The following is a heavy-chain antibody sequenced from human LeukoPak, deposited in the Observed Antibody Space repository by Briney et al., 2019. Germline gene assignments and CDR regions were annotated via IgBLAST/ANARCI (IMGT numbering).Heavy chain of an antibody. CDR3: VYYCSSTSCYSGGPIDY. D-gene: IGHD2-2*01. CDR2: IRYDGSNK. V-gene: IGHV3-30*02. J-gene: IGHJ4*02. CDR1: GFTFSDPA. Sequence: GGSLRLSCAASGFTFSDPAIHWVRQAPGKGLEWVAFIRYDGSNKYYADSVKGRFTISRDNSKNTLYLQMNSLRAEDTAVYYCVYYCSSTSCYSGGPIDYWGQGTLVTVSS.